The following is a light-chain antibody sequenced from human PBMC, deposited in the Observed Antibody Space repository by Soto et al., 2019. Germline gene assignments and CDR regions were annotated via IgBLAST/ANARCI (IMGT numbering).Light chain of an antibody. Sequence: DIQMTQSPSTLSASVGDRVTITCRASQSITYWLAWYQQRPGKAPNLLIYKASSLESGVASRFSGSGSGTEFTLTISSLQPDDFATYYCQHYSSYPIAFGGGTKVEIK. CDR3: QHYSSYPIA. CDR2: KAS. J-gene: IGKJ4*01. CDR1: QSITYW. V-gene: IGKV1-5*03.